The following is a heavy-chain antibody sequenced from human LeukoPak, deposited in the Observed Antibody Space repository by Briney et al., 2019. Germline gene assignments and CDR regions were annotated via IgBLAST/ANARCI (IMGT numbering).Heavy chain of an antibody. CDR2: ISAYNGNT. CDR3: ARYYDILTGQYYFDY. J-gene: IGHJ4*02. D-gene: IGHD3-9*01. CDR1: GYTFTSYG. V-gene: IGHV1-18*01. Sequence: ASVKVSCKASGYTFTSYGISWVRQAPGQGLEWMGWISAYNGNTNYAQKLQGRVTMTTDTSTSTAYMELRSLRPDDTAVYYCARYYDILTGQYYFDYWGQGTLVTVSS.